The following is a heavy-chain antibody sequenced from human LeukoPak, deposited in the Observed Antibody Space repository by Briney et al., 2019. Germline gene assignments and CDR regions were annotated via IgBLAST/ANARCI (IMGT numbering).Heavy chain of an antibody. CDR2: ISTSGRT. Sequence: SETLSLTCSVSGYSISSGSHWGWIRQPAGRGLEWIGHISTSGRTSYSPSLKSRVTISVDTSKNQFSLKMSSVSAADTAVYYCARGLHGYTYGYVPWELYYYMDVWGKGTTVTISS. V-gene: IGHV4-61*09. CDR1: GYSISSGSH. CDR3: ARGLHGYTYGYVPWELYYYMDV. D-gene: IGHD5-18*01. J-gene: IGHJ6*03.